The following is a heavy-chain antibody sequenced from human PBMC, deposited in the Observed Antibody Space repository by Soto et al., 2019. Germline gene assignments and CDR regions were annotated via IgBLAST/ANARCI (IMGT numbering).Heavy chain of an antibody. Sequence: GGSLRLSCAASGFTFDDYGMSWVRQAPGKGLEWVSGVNWNGGSTAYADSVKGRFTISRDNAKNSLYLQMNSLRAEDTALYYCARDPYGSGSYKVGMGYWGQGTLVTVSS. D-gene: IGHD3-10*01. CDR2: VNWNGGST. CDR3: ARDPYGSGSYKVGMGY. CDR1: GFTFDDYG. V-gene: IGHV3-20*04. J-gene: IGHJ4*02.